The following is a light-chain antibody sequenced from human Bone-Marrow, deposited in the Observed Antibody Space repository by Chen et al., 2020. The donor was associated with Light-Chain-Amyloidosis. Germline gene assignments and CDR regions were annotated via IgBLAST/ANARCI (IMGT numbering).Light chain of an antibody. Sequence: SYQLTQPPSPSVSPGQTTRTTCPGDDLPTKYAYWYQQKPGQAPVLVIHRDTERPSGISERFSGSSSGTTATLTISGVQAEDEADYHCQSADSSGTYEVIFGGGTKLTVL. V-gene: IGLV3-25*03. CDR3: QSADSSGTYEVI. J-gene: IGLJ2*01. CDR1: DLPTKY. CDR2: RDT.